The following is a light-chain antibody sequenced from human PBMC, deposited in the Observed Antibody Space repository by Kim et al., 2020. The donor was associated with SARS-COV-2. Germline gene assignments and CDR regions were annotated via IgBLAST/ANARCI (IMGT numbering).Light chain of an antibody. CDR1: SSNLGAGYD. CDR2: ANS. CDR3: QSYDSSLSGYV. Sequence: QSVLTQPPSVSGAPGQRVTISCTGSSSNLGAGYDVNWYQQLPGTVPKLLIYANSNRPSEVPGRFSGSKSGSSASLAITWLQAEDETDYYCQSYDSSLSGYVFGTGTKVTVL. J-gene: IGLJ1*01. V-gene: IGLV1-40*01.